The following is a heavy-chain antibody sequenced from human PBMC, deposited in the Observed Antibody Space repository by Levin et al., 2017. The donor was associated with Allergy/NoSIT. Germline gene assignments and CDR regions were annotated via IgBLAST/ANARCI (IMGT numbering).Heavy chain of an antibody. Sequence: GGSLRLSCAASGFTFSSYYMHWVRQAPGKGLAWVSNIHTDTSVTNYADSVKGRFTISRDNAKNTLYLQMNSLRAEDTAVYYCARGGCSATSCLDYWGQETLVTVSS. V-gene: IGHV3-74*01. D-gene: IGHD2-15*01. CDR2: IHTDTSVT. J-gene: IGHJ4*02. CDR1: GFTFSSYY. CDR3: ARGGCSATSCLDY.